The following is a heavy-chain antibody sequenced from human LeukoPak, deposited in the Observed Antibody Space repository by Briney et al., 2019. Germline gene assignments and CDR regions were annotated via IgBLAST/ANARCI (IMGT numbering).Heavy chain of an antibody. Sequence: PSETLSLTCAVYGGSFSGYYWSWIRQPPGKGLEWIGEINHSGSTNYNPSLKSRVTISVDTSKNQFSLKLSSVTAADTAVYYCARAPGIWFGELFRYYYMDVWGKGTTVTVSS. J-gene: IGHJ6*03. V-gene: IGHV4-34*01. CDR1: GGSFSGYY. CDR3: ARAPGIWFGELFRYYYMDV. CDR2: INHSGST. D-gene: IGHD3-10*01.